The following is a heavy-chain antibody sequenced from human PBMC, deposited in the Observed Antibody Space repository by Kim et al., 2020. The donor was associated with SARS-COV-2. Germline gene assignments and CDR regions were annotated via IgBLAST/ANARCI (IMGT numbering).Heavy chain of an antibody. V-gene: IGHV4-4*02. J-gene: IGHJ4*02. CDR1: GGSISSSNW. D-gene: IGHD3-10*01. Sequence: SETLSLTCAVSGGSISSSNWWSWVRQPPGKGLEWIGEIYHSGSTNYNPSLKSRVTISVDNSKNQFSLKVRSVTAADTAVYYCARDPTALLTESTYYFDYWGQGTLVTVSS. CDR3: ARDPTALLTESTYYFDY. CDR2: IYHSGST.